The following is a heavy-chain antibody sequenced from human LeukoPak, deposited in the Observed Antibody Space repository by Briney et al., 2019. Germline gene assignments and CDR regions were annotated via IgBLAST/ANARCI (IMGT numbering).Heavy chain of an antibody. Sequence: PGGSLRLSCAASGFTVSTHSMGWVRQAPGQGLEWVSYIGSTVIYADSVRGRFTISRDNAENSLYLQMNSLRAEDTAVYYCARDGPPAGAGDFDYWGQGTPVTVSS. CDR1: GFTVSTHS. D-gene: IGHD3-10*01. V-gene: IGHV3-48*01. CDR2: IGSTVI. CDR3: ARDGPPAGAGDFDY. J-gene: IGHJ4*02.